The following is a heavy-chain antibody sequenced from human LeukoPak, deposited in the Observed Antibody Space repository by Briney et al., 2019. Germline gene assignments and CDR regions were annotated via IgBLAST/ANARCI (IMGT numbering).Heavy chain of an antibody. Sequence: GGSLRLSCAASGFTFSSYAMHWVRQAPGKGLEYVSAISSNGGSTYYANSVKGRFTISRDNAKNSLYLQMNSLRAEDTAVYYCARDAQLAAAASFDYWGQGTLVTVSS. CDR3: ARDAQLAAAASFDY. CDR2: ISSNGGST. CDR1: GFTFSSYA. V-gene: IGHV3-64*01. D-gene: IGHD6-13*01. J-gene: IGHJ4*02.